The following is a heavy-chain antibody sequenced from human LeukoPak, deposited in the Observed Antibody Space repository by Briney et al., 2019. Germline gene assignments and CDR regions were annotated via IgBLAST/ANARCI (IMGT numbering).Heavy chain of an antibody. CDR3: ARESAVAGRGAFDI. V-gene: IGHV3-33*01. J-gene: IGHJ3*02. D-gene: IGHD6-19*01. Sequence: GGSLRLSCAASGFTFSSYGMHWVRQAPGKGLEWVAVIWYDGSNKYYADSVKGRFTISRDNSKNTLYLQMNSLGAEDTAVYYCARESAVAGRGAFDIWGQGTMVTVSS. CDR2: IWYDGSNK. CDR1: GFTFSSYG.